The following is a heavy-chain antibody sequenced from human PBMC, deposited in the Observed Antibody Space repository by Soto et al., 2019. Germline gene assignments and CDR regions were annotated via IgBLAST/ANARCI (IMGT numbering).Heavy chain of an antibody. CDR1: GGTFSSYT. D-gene: IGHD3-22*01. J-gene: IGHJ5*02. CDR3: ARDGSMIVVFRVGEFDP. CDR2: IIPILGIA. Sequence: ASVKVSCKASGGTFSSYTISWVRQAPGQGLEWMGRIIPILGIANYAQKFQGRVTITADKSTSTAYMELRSLRSDDTAVYYCARDGSMIVVFRVGEFDPWGQETLVPVP. V-gene: IGHV1-69*04.